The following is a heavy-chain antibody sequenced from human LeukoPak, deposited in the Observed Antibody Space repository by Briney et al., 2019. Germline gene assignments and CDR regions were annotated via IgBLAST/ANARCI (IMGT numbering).Heavy chain of an antibody. J-gene: IGHJ3*02. CDR1: GFTFSSYS. D-gene: IGHD2-2*01. CDR2: INSSSSYI. Sequence: GGSLRLSCAASGFTFSSYSMNWVRQAPGKGLEWVSSINSSSSYIYYADAVKGRFTISRDNAQNSLYLQMNSLRAEDTAVYYCAVNYCSSTSCYVDAFDIWGQGTMVTVSS. V-gene: IGHV3-21*01. CDR3: AVNYCSSTSCYVDAFDI.